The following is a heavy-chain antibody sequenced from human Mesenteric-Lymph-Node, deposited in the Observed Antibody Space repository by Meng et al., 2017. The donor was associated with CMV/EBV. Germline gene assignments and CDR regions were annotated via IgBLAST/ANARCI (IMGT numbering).Heavy chain of an antibody. Sequence: SVKVSCKSSGGTFSSYAISWVRQAPGQGLEWMGGTIPIFGTANYAQKFQGRVTITTDESTSTAYMELSSLRSEDTAMYYCAYGYTYGTIDYWGQGTLVTVSS. CDR3: AYGYTYGTIDY. V-gene: IGHV1-69*05. J-gene: IGHJ4*02. CDR2: TIPIFGTA. CDR1: GGTFSSYA. D-gene: IGHD5-18*01.